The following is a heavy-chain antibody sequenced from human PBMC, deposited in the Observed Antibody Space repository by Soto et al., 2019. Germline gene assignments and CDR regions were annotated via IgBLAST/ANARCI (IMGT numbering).Heavy chain of an antibody. J-gene: IGHJ4*02. V-gene: IGHV2-5*01. Sequence: QITLKESGPTLVKPTQTLTLTCTLSGLSLSTSGVGVGWIRQPPGKALEWLALIFWNDDKRYNPSLRSRFTITQDTSKNQVVLTMINVDPVDTATYYCALAKGSLYAFDYWGQGALVTVSS. CDR2: IFWNDDK. CDR3: ALAKGSLYAFDY. CDR1: GLSLSTSGVG. D-gene: IGHD3-16*01.